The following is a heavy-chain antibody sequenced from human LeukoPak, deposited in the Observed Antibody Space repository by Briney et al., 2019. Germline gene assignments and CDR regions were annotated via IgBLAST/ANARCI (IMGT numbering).Heavy chain of an antibody. CDR1: GYTFSDYY. CDR2: INPYSGGT. CDR3: ARGHDNTGYNYFDY. J-gene: IGHJ4*02. V-gene: IGHV1-2*02. Sequence: ASVKVSCKASGYTFSDYYIHRVRQAPGQGLERMGWINPYSGGTNYAQKFQGRVTMTRDTSIATTYMDLSSLMSDDTAVYYCARGHDNTGYNYFDYWGQGTLVTVSS. D-gene: IGHD3-9*01.